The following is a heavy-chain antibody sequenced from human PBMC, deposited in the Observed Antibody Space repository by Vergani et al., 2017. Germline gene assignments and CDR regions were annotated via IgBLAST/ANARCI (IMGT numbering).Heavy chain of an antibody. J-gene: IGHJ6*02. CDR3: ARDQGRSGYGLNYFYGMDV. D-gene: IGHD5-12*01. V-gene: IGHV3-66*02. CDR1: GFTVRSNY. CDR2: IYSGGSR. Sequence: EVQLVESGGGLVQPGGSLRLSCAASGFTVRSNYMNWVRQAPGRGLEWVSVIYSGGSRYHADSVKGRFTISRDNSKNTLYLQMNSLRPEDTAVYYCARDQGRSGYGLNYFYGMDVWGQGP.